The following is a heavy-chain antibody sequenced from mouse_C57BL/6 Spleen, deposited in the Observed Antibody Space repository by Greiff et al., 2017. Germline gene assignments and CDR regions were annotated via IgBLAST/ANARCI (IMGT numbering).Heavy chain of an antibody. Sequence: EVMLVESGGGLVKPGGSLKLSCAASGFTFSDYGMHWVRQAPEKGLEWVAYISSGSSTIYYADTVKGRFTIARDNAKSTLFLQMTSLRSEDAAMYYCARPRYEYSWFAYWGQGTLVTVS. D-gene: IGHD2-4*01. CDR2: ISSGSSTI. CDR3: ARPRYEYSWFAY. J-gene: IGHJ3*01. V-gene: IGHV5-17*01. CDR1: GFTFSDYG.